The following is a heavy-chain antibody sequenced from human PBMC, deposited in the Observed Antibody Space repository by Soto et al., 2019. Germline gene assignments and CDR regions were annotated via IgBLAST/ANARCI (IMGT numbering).Heavy chain of an antibody. V-gene: IGHV3-74*01. J-gene: IGHJ4*02. CDR1: GIAFSRYW. Sequence: GGSLRLSCAGSGIAFSRYWMHWVRQAPGKGLVWVSRISSDGTTTTYADSVKGRITISRDHAKTTMYLQMNSLRAEDTAVYYCARESSGYSSYFDSWGQGTLVTVSS. CDR2: ISSDGTTT. D-gene: IGHD5-12*01. CDR3: ARESSGYSSYFDS.